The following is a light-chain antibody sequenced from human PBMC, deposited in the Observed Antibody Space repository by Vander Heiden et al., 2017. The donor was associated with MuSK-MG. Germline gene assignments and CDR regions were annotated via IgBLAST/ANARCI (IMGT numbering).Light chain of an antibody. V-gene: IGKV4-1*01. CDR3: QQYYTTPYT. J-gene: IGKJ2*01. CDR1: QKVLYSSNNKNY. Sequence: DIVITQSPHSLAVSLGERATINCKSSQKVLYSSNNKNYLAWYQQKPGQPPKLLIYWASTRESGVPDRFSGSGSGTDFTLTINSLQAEDVAVYYCQQYYTTPYTFGQGTKLEIK. CDR2: WAS.